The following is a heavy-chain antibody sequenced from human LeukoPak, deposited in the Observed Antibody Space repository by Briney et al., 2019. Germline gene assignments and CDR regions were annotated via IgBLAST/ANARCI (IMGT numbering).Heavy chain of an antibody. D-gene: IGHD3-16*01. CDR2: ISYDGSNK. CDR3: AKVGDSGAFDI. Sequence: GGSLRLSCAASGFTFSSYGMHWVRQAPGKGLEWVAVISYDGSNKYYADSVKGRFTISRDNSKNTLYLQMNSLRAEDTAVYYCAKVGDSGAFDIWGQGTMVTVSS. V-gene: IGHV3-30*18. J-gene: IGHJ3*02. CDR1: GFTFSSYG.